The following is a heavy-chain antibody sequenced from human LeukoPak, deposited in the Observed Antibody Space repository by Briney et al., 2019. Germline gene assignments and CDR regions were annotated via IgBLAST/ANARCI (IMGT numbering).Heavy chain of an antibody. CDR3: ARAPIAAGGTEDFDY. CDR2: IYYSGST. Sequence: PSETLSLTCTVSGGSISSYYWSWIRQPPGKGLEWIGYIYYSGSTNYNPSLKSRVTISVDTSKNQFSLKLSSVTAAYTAVYYCARAPIAAGGTEDFDYWGQGTLVTVSS. V-gene: IGHV4-59*01. CDR1: GGSISSYY. J-gene: IGHJ4*02. D-gene: IGHD6-13*01.